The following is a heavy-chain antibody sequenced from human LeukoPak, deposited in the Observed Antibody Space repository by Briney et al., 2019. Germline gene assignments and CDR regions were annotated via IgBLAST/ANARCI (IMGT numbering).Heavy chain of an antibody. D-gene: IGHD3-3*01. Sequence: SQTLSLTCTVSGASISSGGYSWSWVRQHPGKGLEWIGCIYYTGSTYYNPSLERRLTISVATSNNQFSLKVTSVTAADTAVYFCARTITIFGALGYFDYWGQGTLVTVSS. V-gene: IGHV4-31*03. CDR2: IYYTGST. CDR1: GASISSGGYS. J-gene: IGHJ4*02. CDR3: ARTITIFGALGYFDY.